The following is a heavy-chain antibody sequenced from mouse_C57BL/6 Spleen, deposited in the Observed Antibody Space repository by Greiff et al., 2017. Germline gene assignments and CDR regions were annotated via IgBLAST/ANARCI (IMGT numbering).Heavy chain of an antibody. J-gene: IGHJ4*01. CDR2: INPNYGTT. Sequence: EVQLQESGPELVKPGASVKISCKASGYSFTDYNMNWVKQSNGKSLEWIGVINPNYGTTSYNQKFKGKATLTVDQSSSTAYMQLNSLTSEDSAVYYCARGYYYGNYVYAMDYWGQGTSVTVSS. D-gene: IGHD2-1*01. CDR1: GYSFTDYN. CDR3: ARGYYYGNYVYAMDY. V-gene: IGHV1-39*01.